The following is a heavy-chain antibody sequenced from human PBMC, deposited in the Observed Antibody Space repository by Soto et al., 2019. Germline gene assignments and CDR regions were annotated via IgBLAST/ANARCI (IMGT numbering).Heavy chain of an antibody. CDR2: VSDGGGAT. CDR1: GFTFSNYA. J-gene: IGHJ3*01. D-gene: IGHD2-8*01. CDR3: AKAGGVRVLDAFDV. Sequence: EVQLLESGGGLVQPGGSLRLSCVASGFTFSNYAMSWVRQAPGKGLEWVAAVSDGGGATFFADSVKGRFTISRDNSKNTLYLQMNSLRAEDTALYHCAKAGGVRVLDAFDVWGQGTMVTVSS. V-gene: IGHV3-23*01.